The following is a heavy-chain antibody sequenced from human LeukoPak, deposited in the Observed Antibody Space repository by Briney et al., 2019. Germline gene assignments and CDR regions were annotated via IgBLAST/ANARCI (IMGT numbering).Heavy chain of an antibody. V-gene: IGHV3-30*18. CDR1: GFTFSSYG. J-gene: IGHJ4*02. CDR2: ISYDGSNK. CDR3: AKDPQKFCSSTSCPPGDY. Sequence: QPGRSLRLSCAASGFTFSSYGMHWVRQAPGKGLEWVAVISYDGSNKYYADYVKGRFTISRDNSKNTLYLQMNSLRAEDTAVYYCAKDPQKFCSSTSCPPGDYWGQGTLVTVSS. D-gene: IGHD2-2*01.